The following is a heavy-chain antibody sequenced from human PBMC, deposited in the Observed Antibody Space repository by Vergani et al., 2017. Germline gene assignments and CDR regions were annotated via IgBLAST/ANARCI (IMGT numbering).Heavy chain of an antibody. V-gene: IGHV3-30*02. D-gene: IGHD3-3*01. CDR1: GFTFSSYG. J-gene: IGHJ6*03. CDR3: AKVSSFDFWSADYYYYYMDV. Sequence: QVQLVESGGGVVQPGGSLRLSCAASGFTFSSYGMHWVRQAPGKGLEWVAFIRYDGSNKYYADSVKGRFTISRDNSKNTLYLQMNSLRAEDTAVYYCAKVSSFDFWSADYYYYYMDVGGKGTTVTVSS. CDR2: IRYDGSNK.